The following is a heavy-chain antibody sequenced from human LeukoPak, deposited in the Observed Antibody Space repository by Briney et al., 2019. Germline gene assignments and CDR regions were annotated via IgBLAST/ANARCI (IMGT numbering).Heavy chain of an antibody. CDR1: GFTFSSYA. CDR3: AIWGGYCSGGSCPNY. D-gene: IGHD2-15*01. CDR2: LSGSGGST. J-gene: IGHJ4*02. Sequence: GGSLRLSCAASGFTFSSYAMSWVRQAPGKGLEWVSALSGSGGSTYYADSVKGRFTISRDNSKNTLYLQMNSLRAEDTAVYYCAIWGGYCSGGSCPNYWGQGTLVTVSS. V-gene: IGHV3-23*01.